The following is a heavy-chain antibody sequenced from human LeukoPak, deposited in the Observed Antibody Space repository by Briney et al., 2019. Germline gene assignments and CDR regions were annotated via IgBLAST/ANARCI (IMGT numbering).Heavy chain of an antibody. Sequence: GGSLRLSCAASGFTFSSYWMSWVRQAPGKGLEWVANIKQDGSEKYYVDSVKGRFTISRDNAKNSLYLQMNSLRAEDTALYYCAKDRGFGELLYFDYWGQGTLVTVSS. CDR1: GFTFSSYW. V-gene: IGHV3-7*03. CDR3: AKDRGFGELLYFDY. CDR2: IKQDGSEK. J-gene: IGHJ4*02. D-gene: IGHD3-10*01.